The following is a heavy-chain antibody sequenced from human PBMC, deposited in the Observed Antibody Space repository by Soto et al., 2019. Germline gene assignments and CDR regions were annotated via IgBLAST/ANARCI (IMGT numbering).Heavy chain of an antibody. CDR3: ARVQHPAYFDY. J-gene: IGHJ4*02. Sequence: ASVKVSWRASGYTFTNCGVSWVRQAPGQGLEWMGWISADTGNTNYAQKLQGRVTMTTDTSTNTAYMELRSLRSDDTAVYYCARVQHPAYFDYWGQGTPVTVSS. V-gene: IGHV1-18*01. CDR1: GYTFTNCG. CDR2: ISADTGNT.